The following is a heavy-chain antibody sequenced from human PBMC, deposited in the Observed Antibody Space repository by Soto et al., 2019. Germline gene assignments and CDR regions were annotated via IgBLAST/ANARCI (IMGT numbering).Heavy chain of an antibody. J-gene: IGHJ6*02. Sequence: TLSLTCTVSGDSMSRGGYYWSWIRQHPEKGLEWLGHIYYSGSSYYNPSLKSRITMSVDTSKKWFSLKLSSVTAADTAVYYCARVPGRVVYSQRYYYGTDLWGQGTTVTVS. V-gene: IGHV4-31*03. CDR2: IYYSGSS. CDR1: GDSMSRGGYY. CDR3: ARVPGRVVYSQRYYYGTDL. D-gene: IGHD3-3*01.